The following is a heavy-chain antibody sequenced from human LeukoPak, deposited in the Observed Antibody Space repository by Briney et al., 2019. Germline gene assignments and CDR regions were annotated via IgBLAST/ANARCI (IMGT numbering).Heavy chain of an antibody. D-gene: IGHD3-22*01. J-gene: IGHJ4*02. CDR1: GGSISSGGYY. CDR3: AREGYYYDSSGYYLLDY. CDR2: IYYSGST. Sequence: KTSETLSLTCTVSGGSISSGGYYWSWIRQHPGKGLEWIGYIYYSGSTYYNPSLKSRVTISVDTSKNQFSLKLSSVTAADTAVYYCAREGYYYDSSGYYLLDYWGQGTLVTVSS. V-gene: IGHV4-31*03.